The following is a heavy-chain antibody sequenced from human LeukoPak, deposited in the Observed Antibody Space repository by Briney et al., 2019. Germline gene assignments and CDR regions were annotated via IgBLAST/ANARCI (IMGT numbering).Heavy chain of an antibody. CDR3: ARRFYSLYDSSGYYTQGFDY. CDR2: SYYSGST. V-gene: IGHV4-39*07. CDR1: GGSISSSSYY. D-gene: IGHD3-22*01. J-gene: IGHJ4*02. Sequence: PSETLSLSCTVSGGSISSSSYYWGWIRQPPGKGLEWIGCSYYSGSTYYNPSLKSRVTISVDTSKNQFSLKLSSVTAADTAVYYCARRFYSLYDSSGYYTQGFDYWGQGTPVTVSS.